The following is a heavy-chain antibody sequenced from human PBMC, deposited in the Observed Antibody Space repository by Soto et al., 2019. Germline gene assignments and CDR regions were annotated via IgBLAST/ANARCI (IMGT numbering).Heavy chain of an antibody. CDR3: ARIRYSDF. CDR1: GFTFSNYW. J-gene: IGHJ4*02. Sequence: EVQLVESGGGLVQPGGSLRLSCAASGFTFSNYWMTWVRQAPGKGLEWVANIKQDGSETYYVDSVKGRFTISRDNAKNSLYLQMNSPRVEDTAVYYCARIRYSDFWGQGTLVTVSS. CDR2: IKQDGSET. V-gene: IGHV3-7*05.